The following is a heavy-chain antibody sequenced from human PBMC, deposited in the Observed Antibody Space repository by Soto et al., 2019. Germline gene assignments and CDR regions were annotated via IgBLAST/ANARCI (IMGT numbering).Heavy chain of an antibody. CDR3: ARDTHLSTVRNWFDP. Sequence: EVQLVESGGGLVNPGGSLRLSCAASGFTFNAYSMNWLRQAPGKGLEWVSSISGDNNYIFYADSVKGRFTISRDNAKNSLYLQMNSLRAEDTALYYGARDTHLSTVRNWFDPWGQGTLVTVSS. J-gene: IGHJ5*02. V-gene: IGHV3-21*01. D-gene: IGHD4-17*01. CDR1: GFTFNAYS. CDR2: ISGDNNYI.